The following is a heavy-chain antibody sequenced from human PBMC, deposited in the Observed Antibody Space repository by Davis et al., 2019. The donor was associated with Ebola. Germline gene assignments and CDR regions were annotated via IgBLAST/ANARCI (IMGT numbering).Heavy chain of an antibody. Sequence: ASVKVSCKASGYTFTGYYMHWVRQAPGQGLEWMGWINPNSGGTNYAQKFQGRVTMTRDTSISTAYMELSRLRSDDTAVYYCARVVHYGSGSYYGRLDPWGQGILVTVSS. CDR1: GYTFTGYY. V-gene: IGHV1-2*02. CDR3: ARVVHYGSGSYYGRLDP. CDR2: INPNSGGT. J-gene: IGHJ5*02. D-gene: IGHD3-10*01.